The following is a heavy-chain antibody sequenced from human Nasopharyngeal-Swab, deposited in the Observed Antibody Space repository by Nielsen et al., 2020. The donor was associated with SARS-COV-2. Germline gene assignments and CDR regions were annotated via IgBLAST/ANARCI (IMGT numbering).Heavy chain of an antibody. Sequence: GGSLRLSCAASGFTFRNYWMHWVRQAPGKGLEWVSRSNEDGGITSYADSVKGRFAISRDNAKNTLYLQMNSLRAEDTAVYFCASDLSGRDDNWGQGTLVTVAA. CDR2: SNEDGGIT. D-gene: IGHD6-19*01. CDR1: GFTFRNYW. J-gene: IGHJ4*02. V-gene: IGHV3-74*01. CDR3: ASDLSGRDDN.